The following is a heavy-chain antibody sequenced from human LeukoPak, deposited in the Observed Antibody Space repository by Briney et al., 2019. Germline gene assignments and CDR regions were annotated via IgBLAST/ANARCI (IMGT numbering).Heavy chain of an antibody. J-gene: IGHJ4*02. D-gene: IGHD6-13*01. V-gene: IGHV4-34*01. CDR1: GGSISSGGYS. CDR2: INHSGST. Sequence: SETLSLTCAVSGGSISSGGYSWSWIRQPPGKGLEWIGEINHSGSTNYNPSLKSRVTISVDTSKNQFSLKLSSETAADTAVYYCARWEIEEYSSSWYAFDYWGQGTLVTVSS. CDR3: ARWEIEEYSSSWYAFDY.